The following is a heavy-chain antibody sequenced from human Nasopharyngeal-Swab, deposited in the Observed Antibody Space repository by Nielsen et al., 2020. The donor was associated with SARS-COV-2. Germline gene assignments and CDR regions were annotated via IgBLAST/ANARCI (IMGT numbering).Heavy chain of an antibody. V-gene: IGHV1-18*01. Sequence: WVRQAPGQGLEWMGWNRASNGNTDYAQKLQDRVTMTTDTSTSTAYMELRGLRSDDTAVYYCARGSLTGYTRYYYDGLDVWGQGTTVTVSS. D-gene: IGHD3-9*01. CDR3: ARGSLTGYTRYYYDGLDV. J-gene: IGHJ6*02. CDR2: NRASNGNT.